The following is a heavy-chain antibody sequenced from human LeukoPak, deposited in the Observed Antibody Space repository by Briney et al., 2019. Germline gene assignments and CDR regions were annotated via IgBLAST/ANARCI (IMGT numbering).Heavy chain of an antibody. V-gene: IGHV4-59*01. D-gene: IGHD3-22*01. J-gene: IGHJ4*02. CDR1: GGSISSYY. Sequence: SETLSLTCTVSGGSISSYYWSWIRQPPGKGLEWIGYIYYSGSTNYNPSLKSRVTISVDTSKNQFSLKLSSVTAADTAVYYCASLLRGVVVIDYWGQGTLVTVSS. CDR2: IYYSGST. CDR3: ASLLRGVVVIDY.